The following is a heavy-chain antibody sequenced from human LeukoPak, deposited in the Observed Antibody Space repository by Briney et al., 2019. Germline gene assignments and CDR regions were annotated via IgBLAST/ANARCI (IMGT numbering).Heavy chain of an antibody. J-gene: IGHJ4*02. CDR3: TRDRSRAEDD. CDR2: INQGGSDK. V-gene: IGHV3-7*01. D-gene: IGHD1-14*01. CDR1: ECIFSGHW. Sequence: GGPLRLSCAASECIFSGHWMSWVRKAPGKVLEWVANINQGGSDKYYVDTVKGRFTISRDNANNLLYLQMNSLRGEDTAVYYCTRDRSRAEDDWGQGTLVTVSS.